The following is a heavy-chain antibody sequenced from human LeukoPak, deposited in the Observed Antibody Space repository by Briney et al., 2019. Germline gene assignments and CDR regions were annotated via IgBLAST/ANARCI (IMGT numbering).Heavy chain of an antibody. D-gene: IGHD2-21*01. V-gene: IGHV3-48*01. CDR1: GFTFSSYS. CDR3: ARACIVVVIAHFDY. J-gene: IGHJ4*02. CDR2: ISSSSSTI. Sequence: GXXLRLSCAASGFTFSSYSMNWVRQAPGKGMEWVSYISSSSSTIYYPDSVKVRFTISRDNANNSLYLQMNSLRAEDTAVYYCARACIVVVIAHFDYWGQGTLVTVSS.